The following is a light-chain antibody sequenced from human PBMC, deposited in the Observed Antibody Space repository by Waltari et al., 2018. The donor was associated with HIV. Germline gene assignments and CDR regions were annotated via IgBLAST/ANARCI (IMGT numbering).Light chain of an antibody. CDR2: DVF. CDR1: SSDRGAYEY. Sequence: QSALTQPASVSGSPGQSITISCTGTSSDRGAYEYVSWYRQHPDKAPQLLIYDVFYRPSGVSHRFSGSKSGNTASLTISGLQAEDEAVYSCSSYTTTNTIIFGGGTKLTVL. J-gene: IGLJ2*01. CDR3: SSYTTTNTII. V-gene: IGLV2-14*03.